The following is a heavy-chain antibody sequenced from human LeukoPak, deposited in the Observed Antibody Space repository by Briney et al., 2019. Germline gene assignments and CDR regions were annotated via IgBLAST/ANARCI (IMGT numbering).Heavy chain of an antibody. J-gene: IGHJ4*02. CDR1: GGSISGDH. D-gene: IGHD3-16*01. Sequence: SETLSLTCTVSGGSISGDHWNWIRQPPGKGLEWIGYIYDSGSTNYNPSLKSRVAFSVDTSKNQFSLKLRSVTAADTAVYYCARWGLVAVFDYWGQGTLVTVSS. CDR2: IYDSGST. CDR3: ARWGLVAVFDY. V-gene: IGHV4-59*08.